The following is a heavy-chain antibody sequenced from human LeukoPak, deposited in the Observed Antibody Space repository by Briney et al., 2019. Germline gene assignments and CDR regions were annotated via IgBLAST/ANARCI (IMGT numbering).Heavy chain of an antibody. CDR2: ISYDGSNK. CDR1: GFTFSSYA. D-gene: IGHD3-22*01. Sequence: PGGSLRLSCAASGFTFSSYAMHWVRQAPGKGLEWVAVISYDGSNKYCAESVKGRFTISRDNSKNTLYLQMNSLRAEDTAVYYCARTLVVVMYYGMDVWGQGTTVTVSS. V-gene: IGHV3-30-3*01. J-gene: IGHJ6*02. CDR3: ARTLVVVMYYGMDV.